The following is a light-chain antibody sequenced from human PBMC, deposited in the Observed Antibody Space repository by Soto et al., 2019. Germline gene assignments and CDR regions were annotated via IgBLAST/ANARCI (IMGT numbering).Light chain of an antibody. J-gene: IGLJ1*01. V-gene: IGLV2-14*03. Sequence: QSALTRPASVSGSPGQSITISCTGTSSDIGHYDYVSWYQQHPGKAPKLMIYHVTYRPSGVSNRYSGSKSGNSASLTISGLQADDEAHYYCCSLTTSHTYVFGSGTKVTVL. CDR1: SSDIGHYDY. CDR2: HVT. CDR3: CSLTTSHTYV.